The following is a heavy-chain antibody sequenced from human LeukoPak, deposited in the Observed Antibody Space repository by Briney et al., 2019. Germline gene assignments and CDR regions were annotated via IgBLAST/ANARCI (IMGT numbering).Heavy chain of an antibody. CDR3: ARVEYSYALTD. Sequence: GGSLRLSCAASGFTVSSNYMSWVRQAPGKGLEWVSVIYSGGSTYYADSVKGRFTISRDNSKNTLYLQMNSLRAEDTAVYYCARVEYSYALTDWGQGTLVTVSS. CDR1: GFTVSSNY. J-gene: IGHJ4*02. D-gene: IGHD5-18*01. CDR2: IYSGGST. V-gene: IGHV3-66*01.